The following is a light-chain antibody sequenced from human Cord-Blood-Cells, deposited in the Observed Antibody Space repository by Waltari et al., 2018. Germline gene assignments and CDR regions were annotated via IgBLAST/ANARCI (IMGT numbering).Light chain of an antibody. Sequence: QSALTQPASVSGSPGQSITISCPGTSSDVGGYNYFSRYQQHPGKAPKLMIYEVSNRPSGVSNRFSGSKSGNTASLTISGLQAEDEADYYCSSYTSSSTLYVFGTGTKVTVL. CDR2: EVS. CDR1: SSDVGGYNY. V-gene: IGLV2-14*01. J-gene: IGLJ1*01. CDR3: SSYTSSSTLYV.